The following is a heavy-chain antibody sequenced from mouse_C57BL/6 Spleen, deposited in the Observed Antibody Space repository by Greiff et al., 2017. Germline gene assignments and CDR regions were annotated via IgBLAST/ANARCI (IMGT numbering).Heavy chain of an antibody. CDR2: IYPGSGNT. Sequence: VQLQESGPELVKPGASVQISCKASGYSFTSYYIHWVKQRPGQGLEWIGWIYPGSGNTKYNEKFKGKATLTADTSSSTAYMQLSSLTSEDSAVYYCEGSSNYEDFYYWGQGTTLTVSS. V-gene: IGHV1-66*01. CDR3: EGSSNYEDFYY. J-gene: IGHJ2*01. CDR1: GYSFTSYY. D-gene: IGHD2-5*01.